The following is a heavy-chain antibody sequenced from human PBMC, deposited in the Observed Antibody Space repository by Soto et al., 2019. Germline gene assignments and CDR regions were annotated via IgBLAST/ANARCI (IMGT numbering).Heavy chain of an antibody. CDR3: ARDRRGGYDYYYYGMDV. J-gene: IGHJ6*02. V-gene: IGHV1-18*01. CDR2: ISAYNGNT. D-gene: IGHD5-12*01. Sequence: QVQLVQSGAEVKKPGASVKVSCKASGYTFTSYGISWVRQAPGQGLEWVGWISAYNGNTNYAQKLQGRVTMTTDTSTSTAYMELRSLRSDDTAVYYCARDRRGGYDYYYYGMDVWGQGTTVTVSS. CDR1: GYTFTSYG.